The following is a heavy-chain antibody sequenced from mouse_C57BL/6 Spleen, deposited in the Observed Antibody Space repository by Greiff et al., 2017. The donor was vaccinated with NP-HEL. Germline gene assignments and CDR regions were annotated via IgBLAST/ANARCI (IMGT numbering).Heavy chain of an antibody. CDR1: GFNIKDDY. CDR2: IDPENGDT. J-gene: IGHJ2*01. V-gene: IGHV14-4*01. Sequence: DVQLQESGAELVRPGASVKLSCTASGFNIKDDYMHWVKQRPEQGLEWIGWIDPENGDTEYASKFQGKATITADTSSNTAYLQLSSLTSEDTAVYYCTTGDKDYFDYWGQGTTLTVSS. CDR3: TTGDKDYFDY.